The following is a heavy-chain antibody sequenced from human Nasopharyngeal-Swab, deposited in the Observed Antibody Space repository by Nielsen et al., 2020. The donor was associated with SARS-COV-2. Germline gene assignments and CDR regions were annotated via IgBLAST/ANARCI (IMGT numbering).Heavy chain of an antibody. Sequence: GGSLRLSCAASGFTFSAYNMHWARQAPGKGLEWVSSISGRTTYIYYADSMKGRFTISRDNAKNSLYLQMSSLRAEDTAIYYCARGGQQPLWGQGTLVTVSS. CDR1: GFTFSAYN. J-gene: IGHJ4*02. CDR2: ISGRTTYI. V-gene: IGHV3-21*01. D-gene: IGHD6-13*01. CDR3: ARGGQQPL.